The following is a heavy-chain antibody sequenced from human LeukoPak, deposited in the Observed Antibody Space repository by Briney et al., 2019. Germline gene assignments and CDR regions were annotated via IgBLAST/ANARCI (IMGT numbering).Heavy chain of an antibody. D-gene: IGHD1-14*01. V-gene: IGHV1-8*01. CDR3: ATGTEEHYYYYYYMDV. CDR2: MNPNSGKT. J-gene: IGHJ6*03. CDR1: GYTFTSYD. Sequence: ASVKVSCKASGYTFTSYDINWVRQATGQGREWIGWMNPNSGKTGYAQKFQGRGTMTRNTSISTAYRELGSRRSEDAAVYYCATGTEEHYYYYYYMDVWGKGTTVTVSS.